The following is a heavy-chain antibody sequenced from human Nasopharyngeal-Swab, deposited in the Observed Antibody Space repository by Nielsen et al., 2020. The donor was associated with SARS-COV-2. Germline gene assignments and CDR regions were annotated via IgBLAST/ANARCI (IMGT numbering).Heavy chain of an antibody. Sequence: GGSLRLSCAASGFTFSRYWMHWVRQAPGKGLVWVSRVNGDGSGTGHADSVKGRFTISRDNAKSMLYLQMNSLRAEDTAVYYCAVGQHAGAFDYWGQGTLVTDSS. J-gene: IGHJ4*02. D-gene: IGHD1-26*01. V-gene: IGHV3-74*01. CDR2: VNGDGSGT. CDR3: AVGQHAGAFDY. CDR1: GFTFSRYW.